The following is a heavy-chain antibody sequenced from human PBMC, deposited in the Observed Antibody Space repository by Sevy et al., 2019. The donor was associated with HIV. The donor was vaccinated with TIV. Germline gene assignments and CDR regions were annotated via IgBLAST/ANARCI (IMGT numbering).Heavy chain of an antibody. V-gene: IGHV3-23*01. CDR2: ISGSGGST. Sequence: GGSLRLSCAASGFTFSSYAMSWVRQAPGKGLEWVSAISGSGGSTYYADSVKGRFTISRDNSKNTLYLQMNGLRAEDTAVYYCAKSRTALGMITFGGVIGNWFDPWGQGTLVTVSS. CDR1: GFTFSSYA. J-gene: IGHJ5*02. CDR3: AKSRTALGMITFGGVIGNWFDP. D-gene: IGHD3-16*02.